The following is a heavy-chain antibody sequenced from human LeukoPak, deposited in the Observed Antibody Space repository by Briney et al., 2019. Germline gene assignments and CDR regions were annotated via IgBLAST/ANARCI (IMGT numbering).Heavy chain of an antibody. D-gene: IGHD6-19*01. Sequence: PGGSLRLSCAASGFTFSSYAMHWVRQAPGKGLEWVAVISYDGSNKYYADSVKGRFTISGDNSKNTLYLQMNSLRAEDTAVYYCARVASSGWSGNDYWGQGTLVTVSS. CDR3: ARVASSGWSGNDY. J-gene: IGHJ4*02. CDR1: GFTFSSYA. CDR2: ISYDGSNK. V-gene: IGHV3-30-3*01.